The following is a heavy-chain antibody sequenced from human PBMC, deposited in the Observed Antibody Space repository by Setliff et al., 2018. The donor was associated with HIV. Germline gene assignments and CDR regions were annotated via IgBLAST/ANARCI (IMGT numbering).Heavy chain of an antibody. CDR2: INPSGGST. J-gene: IGHJ6*02. Sequence: GASVKVSCKASGYIFTGYYMHWVRQAPGQGLEWMGVINPSGGSTSYAQRFQGRVTMTRDTSTSTVYMELRSLSSEDTAVYYCARGGVTVAGTSYYYGMDVWGQGTTVTVSS. CDR3: ARGGVTVAGTSYYYGMDV. D-gene: IGHD6-19*01. V-gene: IGHV1-46*01. CDR1: GYIFTGYY.